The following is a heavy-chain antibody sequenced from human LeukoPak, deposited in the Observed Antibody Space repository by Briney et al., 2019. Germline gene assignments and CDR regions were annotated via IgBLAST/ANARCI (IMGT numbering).Heavy chain of an antibody. CDR1: GFTFSSYV. CDR2: ISGGGVNT. Sequence: PGGSLRLSCAASGFTFSSYVMSWVRQAPGKGLEWVSGISGGGVNTYYADSVKGRFTISRDNSKNTLHLQMNSLRTGDTAVYYCAKRQSNSWYTYFDYWGQGTLVTVSS. V-gene: IGHV3-23*01. CDR3: AKRQSNSWYTYFDY. D-gene: IGHD6-13*01. J-gene: IGHJ4*02.